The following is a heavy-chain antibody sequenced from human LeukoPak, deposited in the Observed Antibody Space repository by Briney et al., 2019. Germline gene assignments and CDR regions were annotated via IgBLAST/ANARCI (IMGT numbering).Heavy chain of an antibody. D-gene: IGHD1-20*01. CDR3: ARDGLTGTTDLDY. V-gene: IGHV1-69*13. CDR1: GGTFSSYA. J-gene: IGHJ4*02. Sequence: SVKVSCKASGGTFSSYAISWVRQAPGQGLEWMGGIIPIFGTANYAQKFQGRVTITADESTSTAYMELSSLRSEDTAVYYCARDGLTGTTDLDYWGQGTLVTVSS. CDR2: IIPIFGTA.